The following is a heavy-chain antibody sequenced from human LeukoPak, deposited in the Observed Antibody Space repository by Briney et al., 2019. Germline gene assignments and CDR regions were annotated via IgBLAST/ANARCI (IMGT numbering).Heavy chain of an antibody. CDR2: INSDWSST. Sequence: GGSLRLSWAASEFTFSSYCMHWGRQAPGKGLGWGSRINSDWSSTTYADSVQGQFTLSRDSPENTLYLQLSSLRGEDTAVYYCARPKDSGDSVVAFDSWGQGTLVTVSS. CDR3: ARPKDSGDSVVAFDS. D-gene: IGHD4-17*01. CDR1: EFTFSSYC. V-gene: IGHV3-74*01. J-gene: IGHJ4*02.